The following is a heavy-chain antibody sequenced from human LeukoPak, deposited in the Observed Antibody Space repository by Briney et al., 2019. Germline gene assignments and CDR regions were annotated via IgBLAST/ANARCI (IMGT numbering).Heavy chain of an antibody. CDR2: IHSTGSA. CDR1: GGSINNHY. V-gene: IGHV4-59*11. D-gene: IGHD2-2*03. Sequence: SETLSLTCTVSGGSINNHYWSWVRHPPGKGLGWIGYIHSTGSACYNPSLKSRVTISVARSENQFSINVTSVTAADTAVQSRASIGFCTGTRCLEDSWGHGTLVTVAS. CDR3: ASIGFCTGTRCLEDS. J-gene: IGHJ5*01.